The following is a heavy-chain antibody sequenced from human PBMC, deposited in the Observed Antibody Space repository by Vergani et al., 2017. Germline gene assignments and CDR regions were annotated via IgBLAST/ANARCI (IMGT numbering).Heavy chain of an antibody. V-gene: IGHV3-9*01. CDR3: AKDISPPYYGSGTTRGGAFDI. D-gene: IGHD3-10*01. Sequence: EVQLVESGGGLVQPGRSLRLSCAASGFTFDDYAMHWVRQAPGKGLEWVSGISWNSGSTGYADSVKGRFTISRDNAKNSLYLQMNSLRAEDTALYYCAKDISPPYYGSGTTRGGAFDIWGQGTMVTVSS. CDR1: GFTFDDYA. CDR2: ISWNSGST. J-gene: IGHJ3*02.